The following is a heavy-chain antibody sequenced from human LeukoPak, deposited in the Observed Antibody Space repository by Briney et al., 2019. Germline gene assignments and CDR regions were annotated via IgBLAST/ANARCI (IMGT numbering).Heavy chain of an antibody. J-gene: IGHJ6*03. D-gene: IGHD6-13*01. CDR3: ARVCSSSSLYYYYYYMDV. V-gene: IGHV3-23*01. CDR2: ISGSGGST. Sequence: GGTLRLSCAASGFTFSSYGMSWVRQAPGKGLEWVSAISGSGGSTYYADSVKGRFTISRDNSKNTLYLQMNSLRAEDTAVYYCARVCSSSSLYYYYYYMDVWGKGTTVTISS. CDR1: GFTFSSYG.